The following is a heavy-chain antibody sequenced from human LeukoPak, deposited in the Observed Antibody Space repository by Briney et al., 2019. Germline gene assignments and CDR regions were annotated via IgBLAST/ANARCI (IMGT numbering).Heavy chain of an antibody. CDR2: IYYGGST. V-gene: IGHV4-59*08. D-gene: IGHD7-27*01. CDR1: GGSISSYY. CDR3: ARQRSSLGSAFDI. J-gene: IGHJ3*02. Sequence: PSETLSLTCTVSGGSISSYYWSWIRQPPGKGLEWIGYIYYGGSTNYNPSLKSRVTISVDTSKNQFSLKLSSVTAADTAVYYCARQRSSLGSAFDIWGQGTMVTVSS.